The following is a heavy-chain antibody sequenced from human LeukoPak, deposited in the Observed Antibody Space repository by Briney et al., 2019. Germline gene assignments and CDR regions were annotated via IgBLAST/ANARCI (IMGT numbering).Heavy chain of an antibody. D-gene: IGHD2-2*01. CDR2: IHRDDKT. Sequence: GGSLRLSCAASGFTVSSSFIYWVRRAPGKGLEWVSFIHRDDKTYYADSVKGRFTMSRDSSKDTLYLQMNSLGADDTAVYYCAREVISTPSYFDYWGQGILVTVSS. CDR1: GFTVSSSF. J-gene: IGHJ4*02. CDR3: AREVISTPSYFDY. V-gene: IGHV3-53*01.